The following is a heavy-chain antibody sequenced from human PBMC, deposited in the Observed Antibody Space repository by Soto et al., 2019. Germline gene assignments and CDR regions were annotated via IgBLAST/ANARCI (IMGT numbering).Heavy chain of an antibody. CDR3: ARFMHSSSSGGYYYYGMDV. D-gene: IGHD6-6*01. CDR1: GDSVSSNSAA. Sequence: PSQTLSLTCAISGDSVSSNSAAWNWIRQSPSRGLEWLGRTYYRSKWYNDYAVSVKSRITINPYTSKNQFSLQLNSVTPEDTAVYYCARFMHSSSSGGYYYYGMDVWGQGTTVTVSS. CDR2: TYYRSKWYN. V-gene: IGHV6-1*01. J-gene: IGHJ6*02.